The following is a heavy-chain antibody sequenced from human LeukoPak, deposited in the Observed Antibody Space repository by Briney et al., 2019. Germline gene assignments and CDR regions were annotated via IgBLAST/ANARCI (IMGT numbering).Heavy chain of an antibody. CDR3: ARMQQLVDFVDY. Sequence: GGSLRLSCAASGFTFSSYGMYWVRQAPGKGLEWAAFIRYDGSNKYYADSVKGRFTVSRDNSKNTLYLQMKSLRAEDTAVYYCARMQQLVDFVDYWGQGTLVSVSS. D-gene: IGHD6-13*01. CDR2: IRYDGSNK. J-gene: IGHJ4*02. V-gene: IGHV3-30*02. CDR1: GFTFSSYG.